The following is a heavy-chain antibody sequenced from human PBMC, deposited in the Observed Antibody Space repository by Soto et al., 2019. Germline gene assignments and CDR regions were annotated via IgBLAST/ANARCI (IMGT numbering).Heavy chain of an antibody. J-gene: IGHJ4*02. V-gene: IGHV1-69*01. CDR3: AREFQQYSSSWDY. Sequence: QVQLVQSGAEVKKPGSSVKVSCKASGGTFSSYAISWVRQAPGQGLEWMGGIIPIFGTANYAQKFQGRVKMNADESTNTAYMELSSLRSEDTAVYYCAREFQQYSSSWDYWCQGTLVTVSS. D-gene: IGHD6-6*01. CDR2: IIPIFGTA. CDR1: GGTFSSYA.